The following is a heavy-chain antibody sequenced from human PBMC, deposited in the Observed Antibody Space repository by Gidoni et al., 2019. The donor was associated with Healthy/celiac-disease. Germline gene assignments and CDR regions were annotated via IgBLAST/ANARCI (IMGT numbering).Heavy chain of an antibody. D-gene: IGHD3-16*01. Sequence: QVQLVESGGRVVQPGRPLRLSCAASGFPYSRYGMHWVRQAPGKGLEWVAVIWYDGSNKYYAGSVKGRFTISRDNSKNTLYLQMNSLRAEDTAVYYCARDHTWRYYFDYWGQGTLVTVSS. CDR3: ARDHTWRYYFDY. CDR1: GFPYSRYG. V-gene: IGHV3-33*01. J-gene: IGHJ4*02. CDR2: IWYDGSNK.